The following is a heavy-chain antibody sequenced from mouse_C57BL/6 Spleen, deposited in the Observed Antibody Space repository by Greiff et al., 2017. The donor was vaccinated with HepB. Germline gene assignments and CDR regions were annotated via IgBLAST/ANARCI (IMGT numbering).Heavy chain of an antibody. CDR3: ASPIYYGYDALHFDV. V-gene: IGHV1-53*01. D-gene: IGHD2-2*01. J-gene: IGHJ1*03. CDR1: GYTFTSYW. Sequence: QVQLQQPGTELVKPGASVKLSCKASGYTFTSYWMHWVKQRPGQGLEWIGNINPSNGGTNYNEKFKSKATLTVDKSSSTAYMQLSSLTSEDSAVYYCASPIYYGYDALHFDVWGTGTTVTVSS. CDR2: INPSNGGT.